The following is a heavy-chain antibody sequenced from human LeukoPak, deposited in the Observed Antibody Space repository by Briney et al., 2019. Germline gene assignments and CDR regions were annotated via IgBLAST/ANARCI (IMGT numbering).Heavy chain of an antibody. CDR1: GFTFSSYW. D-gene: IGHD3-3*01. J-gene: IGHJ4*02. CDR2: KKQDGSEK. V-gene: IGHV3-7*01. CDR3: ARDGYYDFWSGYLLDY. Sequence: HPGGSLRLSCAASGFTFSSYWMSWVRQAPGKGLEWVANKKQDGSEKYYVDSVKGRFTISRDNAKNSLYLQMNSLRAEDTAVYYCARDGYYDFWSGYLLDYWGQGTLVTVSS.